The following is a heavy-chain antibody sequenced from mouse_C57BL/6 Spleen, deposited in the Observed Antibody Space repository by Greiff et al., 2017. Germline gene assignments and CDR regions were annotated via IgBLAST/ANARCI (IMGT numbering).Heavy chain of an antibody. CDR2: IHPNSGST. CDR3: ARAITAVVFDD. V-gene: IGHV1-64*01. CDR1: GYTFTSYW. J-gene: IGHJ2*01. Sequence: QVQLQQPGAELVKPGASVKLSCKASGYTFTSYWMHWVKQRPGQGLEWIGMIHPNSGSTNYNEKFKSKATLTVDKSSSTAYMQRSSLTSDDTAVYYCARAITAVVFDDWGQGTTLTVSS. D-gene: IGHD1-1*01.